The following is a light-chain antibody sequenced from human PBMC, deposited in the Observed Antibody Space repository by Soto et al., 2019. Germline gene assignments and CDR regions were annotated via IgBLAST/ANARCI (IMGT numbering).Light chain of an antibody. CDR1: QSIASW. CDR2: AAS. Sequence: DIQMTQSPSTLSASVGDRVTITCRASQSIASWLAWYQQKPGRAPELLIYAASTLQSGVPSRFSGSGSGTDFTLTISSLQPEDFATYYCQQLNSYPLTFGGGTKV. V-gene: IGKV1D-16*01. CDR3: QQLNSYPLT. J-gene: IGKJ4*01.